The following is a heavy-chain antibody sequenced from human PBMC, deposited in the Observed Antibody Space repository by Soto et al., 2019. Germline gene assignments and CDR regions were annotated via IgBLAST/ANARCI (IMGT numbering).Heavy chain of an antibody. CDR3: ARGGDYYDSSGYYCDAFDI. D-gene: IGHD3-22*01. CDR1: GGSISSGGYS. J-gene: IGHJ3*02. CDR2: IYHSGST. V-gene: IGHV4-30-2*01. Sequence: PSETLSLTCAVSGGSISSGGYSWSWIRQPPGKGLEWIGYIYHSGSTYYNPSLKSRVTISVDRSKNQFSLKLSSVTAADTAVYYCARGGDYYDSSGYYCDAFDIWGQGTMVTVSS.